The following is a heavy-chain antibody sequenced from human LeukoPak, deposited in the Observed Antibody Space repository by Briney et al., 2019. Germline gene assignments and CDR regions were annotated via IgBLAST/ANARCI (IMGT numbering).Heavy chain of an antibody. V-gene: IGHV3-23*01. J-gene: IGHJ4*02. Sequence: GGSLRLSCAASGFTFSSYAMSWVRRAPGKGLEWVSAISGSGGSTYYADSVKGRFTISRDNSKNTLYLQMNSLRAEDTAVYYCAKGRTLVVVPAAKVGFDYWGQGTLVTVSS. CDR1: GFTFSSYA. D-gene: IGHD2-2*01. CDR2: ISGSGGST. CDR3: AKGRTLVVVPAAKVGFDY.